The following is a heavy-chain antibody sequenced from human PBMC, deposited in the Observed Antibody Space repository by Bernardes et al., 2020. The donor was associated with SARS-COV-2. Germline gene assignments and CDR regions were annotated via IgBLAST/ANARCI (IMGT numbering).Heavy chain of an antibody. J-gene: IGHJ4*02. Sequence: GGSLRLSCAASGFTFDDFTMHWVRQAPGKGLEWVSSISWSSGTIAYADSVRGRFTISRDNSKSSLDLQMNSLRVEDSARYYCARDVQGAYTSAWYHLDSWGQGTLVTVSS. CDR1: GFTFDDFT. D-gene: IGHD6-13*01. CDR2: ISWSSGTI. V-gene: IGHV3-9*01. CDR3: ARDVQGAYTSAWYHLDS.